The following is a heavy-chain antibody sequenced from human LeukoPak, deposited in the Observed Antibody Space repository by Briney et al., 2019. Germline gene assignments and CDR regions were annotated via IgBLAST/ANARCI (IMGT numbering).Heavy chain of an antibody. CDR1: GYTFTTYA. D-gene: IGHD2-15*01. CDR3: ARASCTGGTCPTFIDF. Sequence: ASVNVSCKASGYTFTTYAMNWVRQAPGQGLEWMGWINTDTGNPTYAQGFTGRFVFSLDTSVSTAYLQISSLKAEDTAVYYCARASCTGGTCPTFIDFWGQGTLVTVSS. CDR2: INTDTGNP. V-gene: IGHV7-4-1*02. J-gene: IGHJ4*02.